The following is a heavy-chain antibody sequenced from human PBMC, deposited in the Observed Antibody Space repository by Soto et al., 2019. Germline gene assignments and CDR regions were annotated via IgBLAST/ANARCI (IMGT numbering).Heavy chain of an antibody. CDR2: IKQDGSEK. Sequence: PGGSLRLSCAASGFTFSSYWMSWVRQAPGKGLEWVANIKQDGSEKYYVDSVKGRFTISRDNAKNSLYLQMNSLRAEDTAVYYCARDRLYSYGQDYYGMDVWGQGTTVTVSS. CDR1: GFTFSSYW. D-gene: IGHD5-18*01. V-gene: IGHV3-7*03. CDR3: ARDRLYSYGQDYYGMDV. J-gene: IGHJ6*02.